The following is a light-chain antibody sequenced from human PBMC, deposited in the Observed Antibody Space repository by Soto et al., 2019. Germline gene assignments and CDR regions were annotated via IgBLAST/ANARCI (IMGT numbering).Light chain of an antibody. CDR1: QDISNY. Sequence: IQMTQSPSSVSASVGDRVTITCRASQDISNYLAWFQQKPGKAPKSLIYAASNLQSGVPSRFSGSGAGTDFTLTISSLQPEDVATYYVQHYNRYPYIFGQGTRLEIK. CDR2: AAS. CDR3: QHYNRYPYI. J-gene: IGKJ2*01. V-gene: IGKV1-16*01.